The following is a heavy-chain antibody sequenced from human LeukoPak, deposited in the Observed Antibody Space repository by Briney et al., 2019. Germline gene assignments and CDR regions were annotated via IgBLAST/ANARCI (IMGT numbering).Heavy chain of an antibody. J-gene: IGHJ4*02. CDR2: ISYDGSNK. Sequence: GSLRLSCAASGFTFSSYGMHWVRQAPGKGLEWVALISYDGSNKYYADSVKGRFTISRDNSKNTVSLQMNSLRAEDTAVYYCAKRDGSGWYYFDYWGQGTLVTVSS. CDR1: GFTFSSYG. V-gene: IGHV3-30*18. CDR3: AKRDGSGWYYFDY. D-gene: IGHD6-19*01.